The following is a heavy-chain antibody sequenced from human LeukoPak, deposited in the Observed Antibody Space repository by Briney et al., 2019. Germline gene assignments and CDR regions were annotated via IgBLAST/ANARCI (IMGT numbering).Heavy chain of an antibody. CDR1: GGTFSSYA. D-gene: IGHD2-15*01. Sequence: ASVKVSCKASGGTFSSYAISWVRQAPGQGLEWMGGIIPIFGTANYAQKFQGRVTITAYESTSTAYMELSRLRSEDTAVYYCATPRVGYCSGGSCYWFDPWGQGTLVTVSS. V-gene: IGHV1-69*13. CDR2: IIPIFGTA. CDR3: ATPRVGYCSGGSCYWFDP. J-gene: IGHJ5*02.